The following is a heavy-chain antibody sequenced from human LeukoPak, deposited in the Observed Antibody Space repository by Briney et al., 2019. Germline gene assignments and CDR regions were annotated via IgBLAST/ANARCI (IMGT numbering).Heavy chain of an antibody. V-gene: IGHV3-48*03. CDR1: GFTFSSYE. CDR2: ISSSGSTI. Sequence: GGSLRLYCAASGFTFSSYEMNWDRQAPGKGLEWVSYISSSGSTIYYADSVKGRFTISRDNAKNSLYLQMNSLRAEDTAVYYCAREGGAYDSSGYYRGYYYYYGMDVWGQGTTVTVSS. CDR3: AREGGAYDSSGYYRGYYYYYGMDV. J-gene: IGHJ6*02. D-gene: IGHD3-22*01.